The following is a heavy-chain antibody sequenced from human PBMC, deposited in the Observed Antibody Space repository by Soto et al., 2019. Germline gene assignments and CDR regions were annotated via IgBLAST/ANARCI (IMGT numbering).Heavy chain of an antibody. CDR2: IHHSGST. CDR1: GASISSTSSGDW. CDR3: AKMVGATLVDY. J-gene: IGHJ4*02. D-gene: IGHD1-26*01. V-gene: IGHV4-4*02. Sequence: QVQLQESGPGLVKPSGTLSLTCTVSGASISSTSSGDWWSWVRQPPGKGLEWIGEIHHSGSTNYNPSLKSRVTMSVDKSKSQFSLRLSSVTAADTAVCYCAKMVGATLVDYWGQGTLVTVSS.